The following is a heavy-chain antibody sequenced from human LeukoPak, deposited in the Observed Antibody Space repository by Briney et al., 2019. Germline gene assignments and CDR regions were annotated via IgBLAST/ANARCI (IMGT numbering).Heavy chain of an antibody. Sequence: SETLSLTCTVSGGSISSSSYYWGWIRQPPGKGLEWIGSINYSGSTYYNPSLKSRVTISVDTSKNQFSLKLSSVTAADTAVYYCARHLGGDYYDSSAIPWFDPWGQGTLVTVSS. CDR1: GGSISSSSYY. D-gene: IGHD3-22*01. CDR3: ARHLGGDYYDSSAIPWFDP. CDR2: INYSGST. V-gene: IGHV4-39*01. J-gene: IGHJ5*02.